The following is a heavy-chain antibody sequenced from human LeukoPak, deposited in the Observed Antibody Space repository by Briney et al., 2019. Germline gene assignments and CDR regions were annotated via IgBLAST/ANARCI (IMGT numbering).Heavy chain of an antibody. CDR2: IYPGDSDT. J-gene: IGHJ4*02. CDR3: ARHGCSSTSCYSD. D-gene: IGHD2-2*01. Sequence: GESLKISCKGSGYSFTSYWIGWVRQMPGKGLEWMGIIYPGDSDTRYSPSFQGQVTISADKSISTAYLQWSSLKASDTTMYYCARHGCSSTSCYSDWGQGTLVTVSS. V-gene: IGHV5-51*01. CDR1: GYSFTSYW.